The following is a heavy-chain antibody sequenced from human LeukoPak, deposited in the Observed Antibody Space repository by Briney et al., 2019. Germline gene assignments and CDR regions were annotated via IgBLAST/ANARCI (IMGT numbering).Heavy chain of an antibody. CDR3: AKNNGWLQLGD. J-gene: IGHJ4*02. D-gene: IGHD5-24*01. Sequence: GRSLRLSCAASGFTFTNYAMHWVRQTPGKGLEWVAFVSYDGSWDSYSDSVKGRFTISRDASKNTLYLQMNSLRAEDTAVYYCAKNNGWLQLGDWGQGTLVTVSS. V-gene: IGHV3-30*01. CDR1: GFTFTNYA. CDR2: VSYDGSWD.